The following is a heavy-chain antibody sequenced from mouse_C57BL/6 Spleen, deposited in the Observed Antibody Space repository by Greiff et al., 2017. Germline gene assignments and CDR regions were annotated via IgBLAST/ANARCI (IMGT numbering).Heavy chain of an antibody. J-gene: IGHJ3*01. CDR2: IYPGSGST. V-gene: IGHV1-55*01. CDR1: GYTFTSYW. CDR3: ARKWTAQASAWFAY. D-gene: IGHD3-2*02. Sequence: VQLQQPGAELVKPGASVKMSCKASGYTFTSYWITWVKQRPGQGLEWIGDIYPGSGSTNYNEKFKSKATLTVDTSSSTAYMQISSLTSEDSAVYYCARKWTAQASAWFAYWGQGTLVTVSA.